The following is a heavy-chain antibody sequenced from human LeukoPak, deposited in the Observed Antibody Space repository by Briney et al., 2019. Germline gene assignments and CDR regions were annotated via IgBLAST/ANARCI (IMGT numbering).Heavy chain of an antibody. CDR2: IIPIFCTA. Sequence: GSSVKVSCKASGGTFSSYAISWVRQAPGQGLEWMGGIIPIFCTANYAQKFQGRVTITTDESTSTAYMELSSLRSEDTAVYYCARGPAYCGGDCYPPPDYWGQGTLVTVSS. CDR1: GGTFSSYA. CDR3: ARGPAYCGGDCYPPPDY. J-gene: IGHJ4*02. D-gene: IGHD2-21*02. V-gene: IGHV1-69*05.